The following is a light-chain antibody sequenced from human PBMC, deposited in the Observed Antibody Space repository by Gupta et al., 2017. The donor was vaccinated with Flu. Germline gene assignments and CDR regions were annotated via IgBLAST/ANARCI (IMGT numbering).Light chain of an antibody. CDR3: QSYDIGLNGPYV. CDR1: SSDIGAGHD. J-gene: IGLJ1*01. CDR2: GNS. Sequence: QSVLTQPPSVSGAPGPRVIISCTGSSSDIGAGHDVHWYQQLPGTAPKLLIYGNSNRPSGVPDRFSVSKSGTSASLAITGLQAEDEADYYCQSYDIGLNGPYVFGTGTKVTVL. V-gene: IGLV1-40*01.